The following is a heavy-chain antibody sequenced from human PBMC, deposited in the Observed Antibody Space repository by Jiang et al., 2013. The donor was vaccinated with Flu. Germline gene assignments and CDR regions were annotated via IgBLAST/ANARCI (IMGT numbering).Heavy chain of an antibody. Sequence: TSQTLSLTCAISGDSVSSNSAAWNWIRQSPSRGLEWLGRTYYRSKWYNDYAVSVKSRITINPDTSKNQFSLQLNSVTPEDTAVYYCARDRVMRGARGYSYGIQGIFDYWGQGTLVTVSS. CDR2: TYYRSKWYN. D-gene: IGHD5-18*01. CDR3: ARDRVMRGARGYSYGIQGIFDY. V-gene: IGHV6-1*01. CDR1: GDSVSSNSAA. J-gene: IGHJ4*02.